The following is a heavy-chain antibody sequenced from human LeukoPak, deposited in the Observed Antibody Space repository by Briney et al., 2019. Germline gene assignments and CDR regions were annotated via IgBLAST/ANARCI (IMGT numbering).Heavy chain of an antibody. CDR3: AKVPLAIFGVVIRREDAFDI. V-gene: IGHV3-7*01. CDR1: GFTFSSYW. J-gene: IGHJ3*02. CDR2: IKQDGSEK. D-gene: IGHD3-3*01. Sequence: GGSLRLSCAASGFTFSSYWMSWVRQAPGKGLEWVANIKQDGSEKYYVDSVKGRFTISRDNAKNSLYLQMNSLRAEDTAVYYCAKVPLAIFGVVIRREDAFDIWGQGTMVTVSS.